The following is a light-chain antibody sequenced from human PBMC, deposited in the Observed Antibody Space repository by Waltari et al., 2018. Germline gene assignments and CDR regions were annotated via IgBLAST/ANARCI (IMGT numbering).Light chain of an antibody. CDR2: EVI. CDR3: TSYTPRNNFV. J-gene: IGLJ2*01. V-gene: IGLV2-8*01. CDR1: SSDIGGYNR. Sequence: QPALTQPPSMSGSPGQSVTLSCTGTSSDIGGYNRVSWYQQRPGQAPKLLIFEVIQRPSGVSDRFSGSKSDNTASLTISGLLAEDEADYYCTSYTPRNNFVFGGGTRLSVL.